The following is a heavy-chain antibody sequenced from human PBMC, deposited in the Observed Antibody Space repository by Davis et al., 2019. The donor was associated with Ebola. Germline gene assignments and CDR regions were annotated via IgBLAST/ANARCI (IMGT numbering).Heavy chain of an antibody. D-gene: IGHD5-12*01. J-gene: IGHJ4*02. Sequence: GESLKISCAASGFTFSSYAMSWVRQAPGKGLEWVSAISGSGGRTYYADSVKGRFTISRDNSKNTLYLQMNSLRAEDTAGYYCAKRRLATKGGGYFDYWGQGTLVTVSS. CDR1: GFTFSSYA. CDR2: ISGSGGRT. V-gene: IGHV3-23*01. CDR3: AKRRLATKGGGYFDY.